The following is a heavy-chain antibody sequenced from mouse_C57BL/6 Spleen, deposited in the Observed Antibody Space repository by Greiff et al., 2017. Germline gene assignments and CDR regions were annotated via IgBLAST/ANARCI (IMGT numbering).Heavy chain of an antibody. Sequence: VQLQESGAELMKPGASVKLSCKATGYTFTGYWIAWVKQRPGHGLEWIGEILPGSGSTNYNEKFKGTATFTADTSSNTAYMQLISLTTEDSAIDYCSYSAGSYSMDYWGQGTSVTVSS. V-gene: IGHV1-9*01. CDR2: ILPGSGST. D-gene: IGHD3-2*02. J-gene: IGHJ4*01. CDR3: SYSAGSYSMDY. CDR1: GYTFTGYW.